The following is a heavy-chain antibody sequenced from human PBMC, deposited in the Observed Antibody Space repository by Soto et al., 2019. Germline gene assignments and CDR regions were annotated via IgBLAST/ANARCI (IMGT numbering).Heavy chain of an antibody. CDR3: ARGATGYVNFDY. Sequence: EVQLVESGGGLVQPGGSLRLSCAASGFTFSSYWMHWVRQAPGKGLVWVSRINGDGSSLYYADSVKGRLTISRDSAKNTLYLQINSLRDEDTGVYYCARGATGYVNFDYWGQRTLVTVSS. CDR1: GFTFSSYW. J-gene: IGHJ4*02. CDR2: INGDGSSL. V-gene: IGHV3-74*01. D-gene: IGHD5-12*01.